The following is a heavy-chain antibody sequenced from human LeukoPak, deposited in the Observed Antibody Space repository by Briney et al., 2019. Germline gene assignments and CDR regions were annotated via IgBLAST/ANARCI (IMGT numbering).Heavy chain of an antibody. V-gene: IGHV3-66*01. CDR1: GFTVSSNY. CDR2: FYPGGTT. CDR3: ARDALVPDGFDL. J-gene: IGHJ3*01. Sequence: PGGSLRLSCAASGFTVSSNYMIWVRQPPGMGLEWVSVFYPGGTTHYADSVKGRFSISRDNSKNIVSLQMNSLRAEDTAVYYCARDALVPDGFDLWGQGRMVTVSS. D-gene: IGHD6-13*01.